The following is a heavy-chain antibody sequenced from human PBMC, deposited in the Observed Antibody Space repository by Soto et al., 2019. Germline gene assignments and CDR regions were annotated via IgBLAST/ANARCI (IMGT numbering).Heavy chain of an antibody. Sequence: SETLSLTCTVSGGSISSSSYYWGWIRQPPGKGLEWIGSIYYSGSTYYNPSLKSRVTISVDTSKNQFSLKLSSVTAADTAVYYCARGGGSGSYNYYYYYYGMDVWGQGTTVTVSS. CDR1: GGSISSSSYY. CDR3: ARGGGSGSYNYYYYYYGMDV. D-gene: IGHD3-10*01. CDR2: IYYSGST. J-gene: IGHJ6*02. V-gene: IGHV4-39*01.